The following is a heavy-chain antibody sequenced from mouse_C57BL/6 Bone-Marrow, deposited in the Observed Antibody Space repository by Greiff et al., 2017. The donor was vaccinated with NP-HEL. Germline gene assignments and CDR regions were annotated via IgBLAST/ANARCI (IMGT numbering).Heavy chain of an antibody. J-gene: IGHJ3*01. D-gene: IGHD3-2*02. CDR2: IDPANGNT. Sequence: VQLQQSVAELVRPGASVKLSCTASGFNIKNTYMHWVKQRPEQGLEWIGRIDPANGNTKYAPKFQGKATITADTSSNTAYLQLSSLTSEDTAIYFCARDGSSGYVETWFAYWGQGTLVTVSA. CDR3: ARDGSSGYVETWFAY. V-gene: IGHV14-3*01. CDR1: GFNIKNTY.